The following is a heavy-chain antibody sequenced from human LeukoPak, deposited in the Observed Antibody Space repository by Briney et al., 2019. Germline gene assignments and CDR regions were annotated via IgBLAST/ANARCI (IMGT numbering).Heavy chain of an antibody. Sequence: GGSLRLSCAASGFTFMSHEMNWVRQAPGKGLEWVSYISPSGSTVYYADSVKGRFTISRDNAKNSLYLQMNSLRAEDTAVYYCARAPDGYYYYYMDVWGKGTTVTVSS. CDR2: ISPSGSTV. J-gene: IGHJ6*03. D-gene: IGHD1-14*01. CDR1: GFTFMSHE. V-gene: IGHV3-48*03. CDR3: ARAPDGYYYYYMDV.